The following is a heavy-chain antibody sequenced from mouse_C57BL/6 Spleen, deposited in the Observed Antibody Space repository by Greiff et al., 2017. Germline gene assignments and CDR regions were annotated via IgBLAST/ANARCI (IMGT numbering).Heavy chain of an antibody. CDR2: IYPGDGDT. CDR1: GYAFSSSW. V-gene: IGHV1-82*01. Sequence: QVQLKQSGPELVKPGASVKISCKASGYAFSSSWMNWVKQRPGKGLEWIGRIYPGDGDTNYNGKFNGKATLTADKSSSTAYMQLSSLTSEDSAVYFCAREGYYYWGQGTTLTVSS. CDR3: AREGYYY. D-gene: IGHD2-3*01. J-gene: IGHJ2*01.